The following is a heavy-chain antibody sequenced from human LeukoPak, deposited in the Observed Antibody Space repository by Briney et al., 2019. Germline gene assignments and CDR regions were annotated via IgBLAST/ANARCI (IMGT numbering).Heavy chain of an antibody. CDR1: GGTFSSYA. D-gene: IGHD5-24*01. J-gene: IGHJ4*02. CDR3: ARGGEMATTADYFDY. CDR2: IIPIFGTA. V-gene: IGHV1-69*13. Sequence: SVKVSCKASGGTFSSYAISWVRQAPGQGLEWMGGIIPIFGTANYAQKFQGRVTITADESTSTAYMELSSLRSEDTAVYCCARGGEMATTADYFDYWGQGTLVTVSS.